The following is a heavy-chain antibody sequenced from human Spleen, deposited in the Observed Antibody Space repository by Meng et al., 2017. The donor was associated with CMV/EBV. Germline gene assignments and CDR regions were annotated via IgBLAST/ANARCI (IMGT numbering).Heavy chain of an antibody. CDR2: ISAGGVST. CDR3: AKATNADYYYDSSGSYDH. J-gene: IGHJ4*02. D-gene: IGHD3-22*01. V-gene: IGHV3-23*01. Sequence: GESLKISCAASGFTFSNYAMSWVRQAPGKGLEWVSVISAGGVSTYYADSVKGRFIISRDNSKNTLYLQMNSLRAEDAAMYYCAKATNADYYYDSSGSYDHWGQGTLVTVSS. CDR1: GFTFSNYA.